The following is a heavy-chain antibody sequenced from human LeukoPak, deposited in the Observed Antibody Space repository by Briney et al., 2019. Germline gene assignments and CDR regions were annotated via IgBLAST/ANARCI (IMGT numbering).Heavy chain of an antibody. CDR2: IYYSGST. Sequence: PSETLSLTCTVSGGSISSSSYYWGWIRQPPGKGLEWIGSIYYSGSTYYNPSLKSRVTISVDTSKNQFSLKLSSVTAADTAVYYCARGTYCGGDCYGTPGFDPWGQGTLVTVSS. V-gene: IGHV4-39*07. CDR3: ARGTYCGGDCYGTPGFDP. J-gene: IGHJ5*02. CDR1: GGSISSSSYY. D-gene: IGHD2-21*02.